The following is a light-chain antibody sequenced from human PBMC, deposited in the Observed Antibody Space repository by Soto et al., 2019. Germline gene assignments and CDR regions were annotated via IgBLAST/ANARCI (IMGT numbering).Light chain of an antibody. CDR1: QAINNN. CDR3: QHHESYPRT. CDR2: RAS. J-gene: IGKJ1*01. V-gene: IGKV1-5*03. Sequence: DIQMTQSPSTLPASVGDRVTITCRASQAINNNLAWYQQRPGKAPNLLIYRASNLESGVPSRFSGSGFGTGFTLTISNLQFYDFATCFCQHHESYPRTFGQGTKVDIK.